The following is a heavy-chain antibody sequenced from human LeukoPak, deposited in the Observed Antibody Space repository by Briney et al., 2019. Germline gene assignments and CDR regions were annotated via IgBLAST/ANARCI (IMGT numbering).Heavy chain of an antibody. CDR3: ATWYQLLYDY. V-gene: IGHV1-69*06. CDR2: IIPIFGTA. CDR1: GGTFSSYA. D-gene: IGHD2-2*02. J-gene: IGHJ4*02. Sequence: ASVNVSCKASGGTFSSYAISWVRQAPGQGLEWMGGIIPIFGTANYAQKFQGRVTITADKSTSTAYMELSSLRSEDTAVYYCATWYQLLYDYWGQGTLVTVSS.